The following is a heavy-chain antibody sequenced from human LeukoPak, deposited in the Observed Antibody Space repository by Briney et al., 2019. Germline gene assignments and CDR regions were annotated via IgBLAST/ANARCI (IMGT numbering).Heavy chain of an antibody. J-gene: IGHJ4*02. Sequence: PGGSLRLSCAASGFTFSSYAMHWVRQAPGKGLEWVAVISYDGSNKYYADSVKGRFTISRDNSKNTLYLQMNSLRAEDTAVYYCARAKGQYQLLTNDYWGQGTLVTVSS. V-gene: IGHV3-30-3*01. D-gene: IGHD2-2*01. CDR2: ISYDGSNK. CDR1: GFTFSSYA. CDR3: ARAKGQYQLLTNDY.